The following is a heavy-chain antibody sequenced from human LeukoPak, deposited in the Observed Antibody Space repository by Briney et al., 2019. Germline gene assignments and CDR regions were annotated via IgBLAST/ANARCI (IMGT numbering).Heavy chain of an antibody. CDR1: GGSFSGYY. V-gene: IGHV4-34*01. Sequence: SETLSLTCAVYGGSFSGYYWGWIRQPPGKGLEWIGSIYYSGSTYYNPSLKSRVTISVDKSKNQFSLKLSSVTAADTAVYYCARDGKRASMITVGGARPYFFDYWGQGILVTVSS. CDR3: ARDGKRASMITVGGARPYFFDY. D-gene: IGHD3-16*01. CDR2: IYYSGST. J-gene: IGHJ4*02.